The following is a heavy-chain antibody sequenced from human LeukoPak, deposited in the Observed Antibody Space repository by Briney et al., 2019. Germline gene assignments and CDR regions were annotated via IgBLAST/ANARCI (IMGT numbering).Heavy chain of an antibody. CDR1: GGSISSYY. J-gene: IGHJ4*02. D-gene: IGHD3-22*01. V-gene: IGHV4-59*01. Sequence: SETLSLTCTVSGGSISSYYWSWIRQPPGEGLEWIGYIYYSGSTNYNPSLKSRVTISVDTSKNQFSLKLGAVTAADTAVYFCARSYDSSGYYLYFDYWGQGTLVTVSS. CDR2: IYYSGST. CDR3: ARSYDSSGYYLYFDY.